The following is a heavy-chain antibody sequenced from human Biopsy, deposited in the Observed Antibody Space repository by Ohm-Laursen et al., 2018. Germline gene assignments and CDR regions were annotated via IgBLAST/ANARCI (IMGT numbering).Heavy chain of an antibody. CDR2: IYYSGST. J-gene: IGHJ6*02. Sequence: GTLSLTCAVSGGSISSDYWSWIRQTPGQGLEWIGYIYYSGSTNYNPSLKSRVTISVDTSKNQFSLRLNPVTAADTAVYYCARATNSTGWPYYYFYGMDVWGQGTTVTVSS. V-gene: IGHV4-59*01. CDR1: GGSISSDY. CDR3: ARATNSTGWPYYYFYGMDV. D-gene: IGHD2/OR15-2a*01.